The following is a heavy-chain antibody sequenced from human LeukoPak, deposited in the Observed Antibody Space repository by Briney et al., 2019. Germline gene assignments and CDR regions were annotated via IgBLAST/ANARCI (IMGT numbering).Heavy chain of an antibody. D-gene: IGHD6-19*01. J-gene: IGHJ4*02. Sequence: GGSLRLSCAASGFTFSSYGMHWVRQAPGKGLEWVAVISYDGSNKYYADSVKGRFTISRDNSKNTLYLQMNSLRAEDTAVYYCVKGPMSSGWGYFDYWGQGTLVTVSS. CDR1: GFTFSSYG. CDR2: ISYDGSNK. CDR3: VKGPMSSGWGYFDY. V-gene: IGHV3-30*18.